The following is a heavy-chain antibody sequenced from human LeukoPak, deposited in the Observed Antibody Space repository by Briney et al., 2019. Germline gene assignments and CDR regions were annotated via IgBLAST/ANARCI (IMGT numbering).Heavy chain of an antibody. D-gene: IGHD3-10*01. V-gene: IGHV1-46*01. CDR1: GYTFTSYY. J-gene: IGHJ5*02. CDR2: INPSGGRT. CDR3: ARDRPTYYYGSGSYYENPFDP. Sequence: ASVKVSCKASGYTFTSYYMHWVLQAPGHGLEWMGIINPSGGRTSYAQKFQGRVTMTRDTSTSTVYMELSSLRSEDTAVYYCARDRPTYYYGSGSYYENPFDPWGQGTLVTVSS.